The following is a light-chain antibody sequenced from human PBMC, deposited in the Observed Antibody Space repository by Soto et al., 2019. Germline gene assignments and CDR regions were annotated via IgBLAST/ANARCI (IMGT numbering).Light chain of an antibody. Sequence: QSVLTQPPSASGSFGQSVTISCTGTSIDVGGYNYVSWYQQHPGKAPKLMIYEVSERPSGVPDRFSGSKSGNTASLTVSGLQADDEADYYCSSYSGTNYHYAFGTGTKVTVL. CDR1: SIDVGGYNY. CDR2: EVS. J-gene: IGLJ1*01. V-gene: IGLV2-8*01. CDR3: SSYSGTNYHYA.